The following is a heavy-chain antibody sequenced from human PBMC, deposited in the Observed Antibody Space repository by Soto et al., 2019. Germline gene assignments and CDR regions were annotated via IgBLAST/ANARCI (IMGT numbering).Heavy chain of an antibody. V-gene: IGHV3-7*01. J-gene: IGHJ3*02. CDR3: ARDGPWAFDI. CDR1: GFTFSTYW. CDR2: IKQDGSEK. Sequence: EVQLVESGGGLVQPGGSLRLYCGASGFTFSTYWMSWVRQAPGKGLEWVTNIKQDGSEKNYVDSVKGRFTISRDNAKNLLYLQMNSLRAEDTALYYCARDGPWAFDIWGQGTLVTVSS.